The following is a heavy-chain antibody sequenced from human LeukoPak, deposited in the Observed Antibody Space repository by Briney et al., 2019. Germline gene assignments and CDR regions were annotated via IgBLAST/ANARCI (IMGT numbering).Heavy chain of an antibody. D-gene: IGHD6-6*01. Sequence: SQTLLLTCAISGDTVSSNTAAWNWIRQSRSRGLEWLGRTYYRSKWTTDYAVSVQNRITIKPDTSTNQFSLQQRSATPEDTAVYYCTRQRSTSTEYYGLDVWGQGTTVTVSS. J-gene: IGHJ6*02. V-gene: IGHV6-1*01. CDR3: TRQRSTSTEYYGLDV. CDR1: GDTVSSNTAA. CDR2: TYYRSKWTT.